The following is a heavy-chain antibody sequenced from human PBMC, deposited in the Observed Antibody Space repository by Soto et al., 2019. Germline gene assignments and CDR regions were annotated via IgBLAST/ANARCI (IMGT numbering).Heavy chain of an antibody. J-gene: IGHJ4*02. CDR1: GYTFISYA. CDR2: INTANDNT. D-gene: IGHD6-13*01. V-gene: IGHV1-3*04. Sequence: QVQLVQSGAEVKKPGASVKVSCKASGYTFISYAIHWVRQAPGQRLEWMGWINTANDNTKYSQKSQGRVTITRDTSASLVYMERSSLRSEDTAVHYCAGGSSWAHFDHWGQGTLVTVSS. CDR3: AGGSSWAHFDH.